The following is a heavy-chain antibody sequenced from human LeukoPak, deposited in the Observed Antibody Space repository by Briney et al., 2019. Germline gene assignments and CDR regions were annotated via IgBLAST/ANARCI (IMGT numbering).Heavy chain of an antibody. J-gene: IGHJ1*01. CDR3: ARREAQDPDDDYYDSSGYPSQYFQH. V-gene: IGHV4-39*01. CDR1: GGSISSSSYY. D-gene: IGHD3-22*01. CDR2: IYYSGST. Sequence: PSETLSLTCTVSGGSISSSSYYWGWIRQPPGKGLEWIGSIYYSGSTYYNPSLKSRVTISVGTSKNQFSLKLSSVTAADTAVYYCARREAQDPDDDYYDSSGYPSQYFQHWGQGTLVTVSS.